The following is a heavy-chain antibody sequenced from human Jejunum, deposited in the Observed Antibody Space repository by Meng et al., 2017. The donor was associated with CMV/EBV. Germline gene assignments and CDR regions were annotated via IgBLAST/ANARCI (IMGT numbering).Heavy chain of an antibody. D-gene: IGHD5-24*01. CDR3: AKDPSREEA. J-gene: IGHJ5*02. CDR2: ITTSGDAT. CDR1: GFTFSNYA. V-gene: IGHV3-23*01. Sequence: EGRLLEAGGGLVQPGESLRLSCAASGFTFSNYAMSWFRQAPGKGLEWVSTITTSGDATYYADSVRGRFTISRDNSKNTLNLQMNSLRAEDTAVYYCAKDPSREEAWGQGTLVTVPS.